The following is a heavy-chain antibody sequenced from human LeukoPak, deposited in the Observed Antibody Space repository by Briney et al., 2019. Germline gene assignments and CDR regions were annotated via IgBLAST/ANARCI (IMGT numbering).Heavy chain of an antibody. CDR1: GFTVSSNY. V-gene: IGHV3-66*01. Sequence: PGGSLRLSCAASGFTVSSNYMSWVRQAPGKGLEWVSAIYTGGSTYYAGSVKGRFTISRDNSKNTLYLQMNSLKTEDTAVYYCTTGPDYYDSSGYYYGDYWGQGTLVTVSS. CDR2: IYTGGST. J-gene: IGHJ4*02. D-gene: IGHD3-22*01. CDR3: TTGPDYYDSSGYYYGDY.